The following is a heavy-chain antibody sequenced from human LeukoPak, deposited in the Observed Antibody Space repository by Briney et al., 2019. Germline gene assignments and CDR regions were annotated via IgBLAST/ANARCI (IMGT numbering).Heavy chain of an antibody. D-gene: IGHD3-10*01. V-gene: IGHV1-8*03. CDR1: GYTFTSYD. J-gene: IGHJ4*02. CDR3: ARALAPITMVRGANQKRYYFDY. CDR2: MNPNSGNT. Sequence: ASVKVSCKASGYTFTSYDINWVRQATGQGLEWMGWMNPNSGNTGYAQKFQGRVTITRNTSISTAYMELSSLRSEDTAVYYCARALAPITMVRGANQKRYYFDYWGQGTLVTVSS.